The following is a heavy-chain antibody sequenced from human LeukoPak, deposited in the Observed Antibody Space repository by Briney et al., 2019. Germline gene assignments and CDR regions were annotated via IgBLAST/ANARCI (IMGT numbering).Heavy chain of an antibody. CDR2: IGTAGDT. Sequence: GGSLRLSCAGSGFTFSSSDMPWVRQATGKGLEWVSAIGTAGDTYYADSVKGRFTTSRENAKNSLYLQMNSLRAGDTAVYYCARESMTVTTRYYWYFDLWGRGTLVTVSS. J-gene: IGHJ2*01. D-gene: IGHD4-17*01. CDR1: GFTFSSSD. CDR3: ARESMTVTTRYYWYFDL. V-gene: IGHV3-13*01.